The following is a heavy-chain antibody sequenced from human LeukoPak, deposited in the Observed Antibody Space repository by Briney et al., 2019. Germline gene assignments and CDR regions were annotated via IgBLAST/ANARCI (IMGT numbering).Heavy chain of an antibody. CDR2: ISAYSGDT. V-gene: IGHV1-18*01. J-gene: IGHJ4*02. Sequence: GASVKVSCKTSGYIFSSYGFSWVRQAPGQGLEWMGWISAYSGDTNYAQKLQGRVTMTTDTSTNTAYMELRSLRSDDTAVYYCARDRGGCSYGYFDSWGQGTLVTVSS. D-gene: IGHD5-18*01. CDR1: GYIFSSYG. CDR3: ARDRGGCSYGYFDS.